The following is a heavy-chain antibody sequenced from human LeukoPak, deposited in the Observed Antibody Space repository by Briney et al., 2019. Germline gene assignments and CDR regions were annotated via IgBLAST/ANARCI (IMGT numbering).Heavy chain of an antibody. V-gene: IGHV3-21*01. D-gene: IGHD2-15*01. J-gene: IGHJ6*03. CDR1: GFTFSDYS. Sequence: GGSLRLTCAASGFTFSDYSINWVRQAPGKGLEWVSSISTVSTYTNYADSVRGRCSISRDNAKGLLYLQMSNLRDEDTGVYYCARDAGGYFHYYYMDVWGKGTTVTVSS. CDR2: ISTVSTYT. CDR3: ARDAGGYFHYYYMDV.